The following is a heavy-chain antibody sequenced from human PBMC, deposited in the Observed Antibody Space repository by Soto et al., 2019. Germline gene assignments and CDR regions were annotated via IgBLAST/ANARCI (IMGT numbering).Heavy chain of an antibody. CDR2: IIPIFGTA. V-gene: IGHV1-69*01. CDR3: ARRRFLEWSHYGMVV. J-gene: IGHJ6*02. CDR1: GGTFSSYA. D-gene: IGHD3-3*01. Sequence: SVKVSCKASGGTFSSYAISWVRQDPGQGLAWMGGIIPIFGTANYAQKFQGRVTITADESTSTAYMELSSLRSEDTAVYYCARRRFLEWSHYGMVVGGQGTTLTVSS.